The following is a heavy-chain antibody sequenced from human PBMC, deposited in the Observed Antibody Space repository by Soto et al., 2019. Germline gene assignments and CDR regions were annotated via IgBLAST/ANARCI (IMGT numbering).Heavy chain of an antibody. V-gene: IGHV3-23*01. D-gene: IGHD3-22*01. J-gene: IGHJ4*02. CDR3: ARRDYDSSGYYFDY. CDR2: IGGSGGST. CDR1: GFTFSRYA. Sequence: WGSLKLSCETSGFTFSRYAMSWVRQAPGKGLEWVSAIGGSGGSTYYADSVKGRFTISRDNSKNTLYLQMNSLRAEDTAVYYCARRDYDSSGYYFDYWGQGTLVTVSS.